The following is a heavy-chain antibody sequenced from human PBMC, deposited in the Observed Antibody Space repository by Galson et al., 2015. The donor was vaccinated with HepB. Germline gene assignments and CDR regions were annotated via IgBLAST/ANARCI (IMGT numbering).Heavy chain of an antibody. CDR1: GFTFSSYS. J-gene: IGHJ6*02. V-gene: IGHV3-48*02. CDR3: ARFWVPAAMEDGYYYGMDV. Sequence: SLRLSCAASGFTFSSYSMNWVRQAPGRGLEWVSYISSSSSTIYYADSVKGRFTTSRDNAKNSLYLQMNSLRDEDTAVYYCARFWVPAAMEDGYYYGMDVWGQGTTVTVSS. D-gene: IGHD2-2*01. CDR2: ISSSSSTI.